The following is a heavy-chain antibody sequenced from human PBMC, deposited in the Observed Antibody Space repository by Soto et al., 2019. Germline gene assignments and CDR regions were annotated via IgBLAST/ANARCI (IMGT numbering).Heavy chain of an antibody. CDR2: ISAYNGNT. Sequence: QVQLVQSGAEVKKPGASVKVSCKASGYTFTSYGISWVRQAPGQGLEWMGWISAYNGNTNYAQKLQGRVTMTTDTSTSIAYMELRSLRSDDTAVYYCARDGSTGTNHGYYYYYGMDVWGQGTTVTVSS. CDR3: ARDGSTGTNHGYYYYYGMDV. D-gene: IGHD1-7*01. J-gene: IGHJ6*02. CDR1: GYTFTSYG. V-gene: IGHV1-18*04.